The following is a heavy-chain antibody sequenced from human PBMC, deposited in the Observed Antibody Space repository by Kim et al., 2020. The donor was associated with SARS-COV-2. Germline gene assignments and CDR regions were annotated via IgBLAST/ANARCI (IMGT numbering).Heavy chain of an antibody. CDR1: GFTFSSYS. CDR2: ISSSSSYI. D-gene: IGHD2-21*01. CDR3: ARDASYSAGHFDY. Sequence: GGSLRLSCAASGFTFSSYSMNWVRQAPGKGLEWVSSISSSSSYIYYADSVKGRFTISRDNAKNSLYLQMNSLRAEDTAVYYCARDASYSAGHFDYWGQGTLVTVSS. J-gene: IGHJ4*02. V-gene: IGHV3-21*01.